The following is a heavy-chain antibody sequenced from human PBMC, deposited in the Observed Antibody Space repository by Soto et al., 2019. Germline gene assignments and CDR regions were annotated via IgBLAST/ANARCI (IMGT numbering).Heavy chain of an antibody. CDR3: ARDRGWSLFDY. Sequence: EVQLVESGGGLVQPGGSLRLSCTASGFTFSTYWMYWVRQAPGKGLVWVSRTNSDGSDTSYADSMKGRFTISRDNAKNTLYLQMHSLRAEDTAVYYCARDRGWSLFDYWGQGTLVTVSS. J-gene: IGHJ4*02. D-gene: IGHD6-19*01. CDR1: GFTFSTYW. V-gene: IGHV3-74*01. CDR2: TNSDGSDT.